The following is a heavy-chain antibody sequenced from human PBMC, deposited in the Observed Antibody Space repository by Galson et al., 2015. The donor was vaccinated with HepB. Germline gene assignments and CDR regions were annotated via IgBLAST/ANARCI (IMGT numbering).Heavy chain of an antibody. CDR2: IDPSDSYT. J-gene: IGHJ5*02. D-gene: IGHD3-10*01. CDR3: ARFADGSGSYSSDGWFDP. V-gene: IGHV5-10-1*01. CDR1: GYSFTSYW. Sequence: QSGAEVKKPGESLKISCKGSGYSFTSYWIGWVHQMPGKGLEWMGRIDPSDSYTNYSPSFQGHVTISADKSISTAYLQWSSLKASDTAMYYCARFADGSGSYSSDGWFDPWGQGTLVTVSS.